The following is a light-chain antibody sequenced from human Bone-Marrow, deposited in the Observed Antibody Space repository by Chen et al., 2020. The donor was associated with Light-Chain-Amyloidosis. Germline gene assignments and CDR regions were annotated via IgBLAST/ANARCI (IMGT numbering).Light chain of an antibody. CDR3: QVWERSSDRPV. CDR1: NIGSTS. CDR2: DDS. Sequence: SYVLTQPSSVSVAQGQTATLACGGNNIGSTSVHWYQQTPGQAPLLVDYDDSDRPSGIPERLSGSNSGNTATLTISRVEAGDEAAYYCQVWERSSDRPVFGGGTKLTVL. V-gene: IGLV3-21*02. J-gene: IGLJ3*02.